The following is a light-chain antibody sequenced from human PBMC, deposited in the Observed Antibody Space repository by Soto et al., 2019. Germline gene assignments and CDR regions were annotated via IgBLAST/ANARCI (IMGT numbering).Light chain of an antibody. Sequence: QSALTQPPSVSGSPGESITVSCSGSISDIGSHNYVSWYRQYPGEAPRLLIYEVHYRPSGVSIRFSGSKSGNTASLTISGLQAADEADYYCASYLTTSPLEVFGTGTKVTVL. CDR2: EVH. J-gene: IGLJ1*01. CDR3: ASYLTTSPLEV. V-gene: IGLV2-14*01. CDR1: ISDIGSHNY.